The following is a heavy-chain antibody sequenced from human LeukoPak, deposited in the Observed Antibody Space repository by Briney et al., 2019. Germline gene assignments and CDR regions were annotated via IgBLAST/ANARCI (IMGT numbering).Heavy chain of an antibody. CDR1: GYTFTGYY. V-gene: IGHV1-2*02. CDR3: ARAYSSGWYALHLSGY. J-gene: IGHJ4*02. CDR2: INPNSGGT. Sequence: ASVKVSCKASGYTFTGYYIHWVRQAPGQGLEWMGWINPNSGGTNYAQKFQGRVTMTRDTSISTAYMELSRLRSDDTAVYYCARAYSSGWYALHLSGYWGQGTLVTVSS. D-gene: IGHD6-19*01.